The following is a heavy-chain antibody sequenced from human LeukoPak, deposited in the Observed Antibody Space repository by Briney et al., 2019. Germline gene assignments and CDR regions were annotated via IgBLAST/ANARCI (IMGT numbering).Heavy chain of an antibody. D-gene: IGHD5-18*01. J-gene: IGHJ3*02. CDR2: ISYDGSNK. CDR3: AKEWIQLLWAGDAFDI. Sequence: GGSLRLSCAASGFTFSSYGMHRVRQALGKGLEWVAVISYDGSNKYYADSVKGRFTISRDNSKNTLYLQMNSLRAEDTAVYYCAKEWIQLLWAGDAFDIWGQGTMVTVSS. CDR1: GFTFSSYG. V-gene: IGHV3-30*18.